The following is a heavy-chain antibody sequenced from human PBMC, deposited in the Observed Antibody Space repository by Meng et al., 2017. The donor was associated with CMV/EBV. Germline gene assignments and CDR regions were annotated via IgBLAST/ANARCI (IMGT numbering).Heavy chain of an antibody. CDR3: ARLDGDGGQDY. V-gene: IGHV4-39*01. Sequence: SETLSLTCTVSGGSISSSSYYWGWIRQPPGKGLEWIGSIYYSGSTYYNPSLKSRVTISVDTSKNQFSLKLSSVTAADTAVYYCARLDGDGGQDYWGQGTRVTVSS. D-gene: IGHD5-24*01. CDR1: GGSISSSSYY. CDR2: IYYSGST. J-gene: IGHJ4*02.